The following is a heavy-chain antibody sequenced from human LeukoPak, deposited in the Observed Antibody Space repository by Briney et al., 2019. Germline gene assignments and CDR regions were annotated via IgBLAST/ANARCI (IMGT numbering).Heavy chain of an antibody. J-gene: IGHJ4*02. Sequence: SETLSLTCAVYGGSFSGYYWSWIRQPPGKGLEWIGYIYYSGSTNYNPSLKSRVTISVDTSKNQFSLKLSSVTAADTAVYYCARSSLGQLVLGYWGQGTLVTVSS. D-gene: IGHD6-6*01. V-gene: IGHV4-59*01. CDR2: IYYSGST. CDR1: GGSFSGYY. CDR3: ARSSLGQLVLGY.